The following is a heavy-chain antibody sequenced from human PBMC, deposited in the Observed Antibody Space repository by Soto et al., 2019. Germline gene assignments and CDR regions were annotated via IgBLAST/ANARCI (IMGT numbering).Heavy chain of an antibody. V-gene: IGHV4-30-2*01. Sequence: SETLSLTCAVSGGSLSRGGYSWNWIRQPPGKGLEWIGYIYHSGSTLYNPSLKSRVTISVDKSKNQFSLKLSSVTAADSAVYYCARGLAGYYDILTGYSRYYYGMDVWGQGTTVT. CDR1: GGSLSRGGYS. CDR2: IYHSGST. CDR3: ARGLAGYYDILTGYSRYYYGMDV. J-gene: IGHJ6*02. D-gene: IGHD3-9*01.